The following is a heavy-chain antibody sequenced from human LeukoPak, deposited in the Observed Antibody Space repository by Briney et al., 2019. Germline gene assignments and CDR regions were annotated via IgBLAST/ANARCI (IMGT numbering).Heavy chain of an antibody. Sequence: SETLSLTCTVSGGSITNYYWNWIRQPAGKGLEWIGRVHASGNTNYNPSLNSRVTMSVDMSKKQFTLNLRSVTAADTALYFCARDLPNRNFDWLLDAFDTWGQGTMVTVSS. CDR1: GGSITNYY. CDR2: VHASGNT. CDR3: ARDLPNRNFDWLLDAFDT. V-gene: IGHV4-4*07. J-gene: IGHJ3*02. D-gene: IGHD3-9*01.